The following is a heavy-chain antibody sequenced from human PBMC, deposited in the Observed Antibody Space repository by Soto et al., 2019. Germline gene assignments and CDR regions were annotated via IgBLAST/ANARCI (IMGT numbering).Heavy chain of an antibody. D-gene: IGHD2-15*01. Sequence: EVQLVESGGGLVQPGGSLRLSCAASGFSFSTYWMSWVRQTPGKGLEWVANIKQDGSEKNYVDSVKGRFTISRDNAKNSLYLQMNSLRVEDTAVYYCARDDIVFAGGQGTLVTVSS. V-gene: IGHV3-7*01. CDR1: GFSFSTYW. CDR3: ARDDIVFA. CDR2: IKQDGSEK. J-gene: IGHJ4*02.